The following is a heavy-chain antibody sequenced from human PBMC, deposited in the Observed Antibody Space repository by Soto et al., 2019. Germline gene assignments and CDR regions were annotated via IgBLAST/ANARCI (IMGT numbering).Heavy chain of an antibody. CDR3: ARQRTSVVTQAYFDS. CDR2: IYYSGST. CDR1: GDSISNRSYY. D-gene: IGHD2-21*02. Sequence: SETLSLTCTVTGDSISNRSYYWGWIRQPPGKGLEWIVSIYYSGSTYNNPSLKSRVSMSVDTSKNQFSLKLRSVTAADTALYYCARQRTSVVTQAYFDSWGQGSLVTVSS. J-gene: IGHJ4*02. V-gene: IGHV4-39*01.